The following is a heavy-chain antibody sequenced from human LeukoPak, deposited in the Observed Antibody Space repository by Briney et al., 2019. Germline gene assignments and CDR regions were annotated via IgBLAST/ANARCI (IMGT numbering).Heavy chain of an antibody. CDR3: ARDMGLANAFDI. CDR2: INSDGSNT. D-gene: IGHD4/OR15-4a*01. J-gene: IGHJ3*02. CDR1: GFTFNSYW. V-gene: IGHV3-74*01. Sequence: GGSLRLSCAASGFTFNSYWMYWVRQAPGKGLLWVSRINSDGSNTTYADSVKGRLTVSRDNAKNTLYLQMNSLRAEDTAVYYCARDMGLANAFDIWGQGTMVTVSS.